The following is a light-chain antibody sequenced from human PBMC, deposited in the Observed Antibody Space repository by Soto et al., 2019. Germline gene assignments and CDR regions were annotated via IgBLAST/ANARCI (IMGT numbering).Light chain of an antibody. CDR1: NIDSRT. CDR2: DNR. J-gene: IGLJ1*01. CDR3: QVWDNVDDHIDV. Sequence: SYELTQPPSVSVAPGQTATISCGENNIDSRTVHWYQQKPGQAPLLVVYDNRFRPPGIPNRISGSNSGNTATLTISRVEAGDEADYYCQVWDNVDDHIDVFGTGTKLTVL. V-gene: IGLV3-21*02.